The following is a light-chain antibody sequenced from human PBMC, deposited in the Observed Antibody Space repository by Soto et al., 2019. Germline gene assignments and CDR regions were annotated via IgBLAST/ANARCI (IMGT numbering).Light chain of an antibody. CDR3: QQHTT. CDR1: QGISSW. Sequence: DIQMNQSPSALSASVGDRVTITCRGSQGISSWLAWYQQKPGKAPRLLIYKASSLASGVPSRFSGSGSGTEFTLTISSLQPEDVATYHCQQHTTFGQGTKVEI. J-gene: IGKJ1*01. V-gene: IGKV1-5*03. CDR2: KAS.